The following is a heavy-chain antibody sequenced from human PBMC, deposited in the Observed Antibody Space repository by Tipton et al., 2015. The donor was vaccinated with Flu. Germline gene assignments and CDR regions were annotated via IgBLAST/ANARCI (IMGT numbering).Heavy chain of an antibody. CDR3: ARRGYGNYVSDPKSCFDP. CDR2: IFRAGSN. D-gene: IGHD4-11*01. CDR1: GDSISSNFY. J-gene: IGHJ5*02. V-gene: IGHV4-38-2*02. Sequence: LRLSCTISGDSISSNFYWGWIRQPPGKGLEWFGNIFRAGSNYRNPSLKSRVTMSLDRSKNQFSLKVFSVTAADTAVYYCARRGYGNYVSDPKSCFDPWGQGILVTVSS.